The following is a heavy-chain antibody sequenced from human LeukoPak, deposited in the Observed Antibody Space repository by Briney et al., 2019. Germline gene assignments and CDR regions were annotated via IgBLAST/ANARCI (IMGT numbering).Heavy chain of an antibody. D-gene: IGHD6-13*01. Sequence: PGGSLRLSCAASGFSFANSVISWIRQAPGKGPEWVSAISGSGDRTDYADSVRGRFTISGDNSKSTLYLQMNSLRVEDTAIYYCAIREPIGYWGQGSLVTVSP. CDR3: AIREPIGY. V-gene: IGHV3-23*01. J-gene: IGHJ4*02. CDR1: GFSFANSV. CDR2: ISGSGDRT.